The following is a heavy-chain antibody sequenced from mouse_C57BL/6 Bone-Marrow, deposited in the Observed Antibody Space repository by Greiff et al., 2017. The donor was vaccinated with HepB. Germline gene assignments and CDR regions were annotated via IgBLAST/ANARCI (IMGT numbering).Heavy chain of an antibody. CDR3: AREDYYGSRGYYFDY. J-gene: IGHJ2*01. CDR2: INPSNGGT. CDR1: GYTFTSYW. V-gene: IGHV1-53*01. D-gene: IGHD1-1*01. Sequence: QVQLQQSGTELVKPGASVKLSCKASGYTFTSYWMHWVKQRPGQGLEWIGNINPSNGGTNYNEKFKSKATLTVDKSSSTAYMQLSSLTSEDSAVYYCAREDYYGSRGYYFDYWGQGTTLTVSS.